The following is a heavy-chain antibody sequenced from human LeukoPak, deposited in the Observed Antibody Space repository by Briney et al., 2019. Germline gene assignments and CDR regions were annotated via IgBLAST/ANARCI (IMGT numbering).Heavy chain of an antibody. V-gene: IGHV1-8*01. CDR3: ARGTPSGWHGAVY. J-gene: IGHJ4*02. Sequence: ASVKVSCKASEYTFTSYDINWVRQATGQGLEWMGWMNPNSGDTGYAQKFQGRVTMTRDTSINTAYMELSSLRYEDTAVYYCARGTPSGWHGAVYWGQGTLITVS. CDR1: EYTFTSYD. CDR2: MNPNSGDT. D-gene: IGHD6-19*01.